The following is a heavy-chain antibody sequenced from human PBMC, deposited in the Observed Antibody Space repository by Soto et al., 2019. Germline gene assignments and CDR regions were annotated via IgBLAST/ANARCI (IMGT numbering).Heavy chain of an antibody. CDR3: ARASYDSSGYYYPEVVGFDY. D-gene: IGHD3-22*01. J-gene: IGHJ4*02. V-gene: IGHV3-30*03. CDR2: ISYDGSNK. CDR1: GFTFSSYG. Sequence: GGSLRLSCAASGFTFSSYGMHWVRQAPGKGLEWVAVISYDGSNKYYADSVKGRFTISRDNSKNSLYLQMNSLRAEDTAVYYCARASYDSSGYYYPEVVGFDYWGQGTLVTVSS.